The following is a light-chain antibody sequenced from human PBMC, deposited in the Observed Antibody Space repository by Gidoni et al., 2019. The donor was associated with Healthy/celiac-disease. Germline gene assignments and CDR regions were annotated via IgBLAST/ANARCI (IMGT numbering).Light chain of an antibody. CDR3: QQYYSYPSGEFT. V-gene: IGKV1-8*01. CDR2: AAS. Sequence: AIRITQSPSSLSASTGDRVTITCRASQGISSYLAWYQQKPGKAPKLLIYAASTLQSGVPSRFSGSGSGTDFTLPISCLQSEDFATYYCQQYYSYPSGEFTFGPGTKVDIK. J-gene: IGKJ3*01. CDR1: QGISSY.